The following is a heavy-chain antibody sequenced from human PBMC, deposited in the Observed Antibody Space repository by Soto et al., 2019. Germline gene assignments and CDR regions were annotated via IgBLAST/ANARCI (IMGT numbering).Heavy chain of an antibody. J-gene: IGHJ6*02. CDR3: ARGMYYYDSSGYAV. CDR1: GGPFSSYV. V-gene: IGHV1-18*01. Sequence: ASVKVSCKASGGPFSSYVISWVRRAPGQGLEWMGGIIPIFGNTNYAQKVQGRVTMTTDTSTSTAYMELRSLRSDDTAVYYCARGMYYYDSSGYAVWGQGITVTVSS. D-gene: IGHD3-22*01. CDR2: IIPIFGNT.